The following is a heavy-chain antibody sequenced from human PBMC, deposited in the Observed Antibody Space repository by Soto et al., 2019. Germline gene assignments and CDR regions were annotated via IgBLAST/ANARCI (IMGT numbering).Heavy chain of an antibody. V-gene: IGHV1-69*01. CDR2: IIPISETT. CDR1: GGTFSSYA. D-gene: IGHD2-2*01. J-gene: IGHJ6*02. Sequence: QVQLVQSGAEVKKPGSSVKVSCKASGGTFSSYAISWVRQAPGQGLEWMGGIIPISETTNYAQKFQGRVTTTADESKSTADMELSSLRSEDTAVYYGARSQGSSTSLEIYYYYYYGMDVWGQGTTVTVSS. CDR3: ARSQGSSTSLEIYYYYYYGMDV.